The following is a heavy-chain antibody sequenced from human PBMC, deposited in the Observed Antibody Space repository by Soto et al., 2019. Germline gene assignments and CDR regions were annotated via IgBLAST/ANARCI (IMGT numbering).Heavy chain of an antibody. J-gene: IGHJ1*01. Sequence: GGSLRLSCAASGFTFSSYAMHWVRQAPGKGLEWVAVISYDGSNKYYADSVKGRFTISRDNSKNTLYLQMNSLRAEDTAVYYCARAAAGTSEYFQHWGQGTLVTVYS. V-gene: IGHV3-30-3*01. CDR2: ISYDGSNK. CDR3: ARAAAGTSEYFQH. CDR1: GFTFSSYA. D-gene: IGHD6-13*01.